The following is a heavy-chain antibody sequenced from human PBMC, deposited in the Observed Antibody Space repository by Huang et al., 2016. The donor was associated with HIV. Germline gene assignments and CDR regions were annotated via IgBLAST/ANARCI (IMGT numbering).Heavy chain of an antibody. D-gene: IGHD2-2*01. CDR2: IRGGGSEK. CDR3: ATNLQIVVVPPDMGYDAFDM. V-gene: IGHV3-7*01. CDR1: GFNFKNYW. Sequence: DEHLVESGGGLVQPGGSVAITGEVSGFNFKNYWMNWVRQAAGKGLEWVANIRGGGSEKNYVDSVKGRFTIFRDDAKNLLYLQMKSLRAEDTSVYYCATNLQIVVVPPDMGYDAFDMWGQGTMVTVSS. J-gene: IGHJ3*02.